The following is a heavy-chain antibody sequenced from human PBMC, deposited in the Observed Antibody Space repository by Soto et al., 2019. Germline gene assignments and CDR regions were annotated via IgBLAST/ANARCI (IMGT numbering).Heavy chain of an antibody. Sequence: ASVKVSCKASGYTFRIYGIIWVRQAPGQGLEWVGWISAYNGDTHYAPKFQDRITLTTETSTDTAYMELRSLRLDDTAVYYCARDWSRYYDNSGLIWFYWGQGSLVTVSS. CDR1: GYTFRIYG. J-gene: IGHJ4*02. CDR2: ISAYNGDT. D-gene: IGHD3-22*01. V-gene: IGHV1-18*04. CDR3: ARDWSRYYDNSGLIWFY.